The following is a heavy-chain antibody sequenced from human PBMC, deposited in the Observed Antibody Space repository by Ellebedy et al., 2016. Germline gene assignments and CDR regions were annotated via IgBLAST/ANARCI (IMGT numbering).Heavy chain of an antibody. Sequence: SETLSLTCTVSGGSISSYYWSWIRQPPGKGLEWIGYMYYSGSTNYNPSLKSRVTISVDTSKNQFSLKLSSVTAADTAVYYCARGRDGYKYFDYWGQGTLVTVSS. CDR1: GGSISSYY. V-gene: IGHV4-59*01. J-gene: IGHJ4*02. D-gene: IGHD5-24*01. CDR3: ARGRDGYKYFDY. CDR2: MYYSGST.